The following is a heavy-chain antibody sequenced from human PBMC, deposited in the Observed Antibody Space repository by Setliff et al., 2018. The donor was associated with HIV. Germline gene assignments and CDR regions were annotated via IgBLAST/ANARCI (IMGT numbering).Heavy chain of an antibody. CDR1: GGSFSGYH. D-gene: IGHD6-13*01. CDR3: AREIIAAAGQDWFDP. CDR2: INHTGNT. V-gene: IGHV4-34*01. Sequence: SETLSLTCAVYGGSFSGYHWNWIRQFPGKGLEWIGEINHTGNTQYNPSLKSRVTMSEETSKNQFSLHLNSVTAADTAVYYCAREIIAAAGQDWFDPWGQGTLVTVSS. J-gene: IGHJ5*02.